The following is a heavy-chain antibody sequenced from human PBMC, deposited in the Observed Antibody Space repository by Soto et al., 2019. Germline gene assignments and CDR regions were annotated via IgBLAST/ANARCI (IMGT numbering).Heavy chain of an antibody. CDR2: IIPILGIA. D-gene: IGHD6-19*01. Sequence: QVQLVQSGAEVKKPGSSVKVSCKASGGTFSSYTISWVRQAPGQGLEWMGRIIPILGIANYAQKFQGRVTITADKSTSTAYMELSSLRSEDTAVYYCAIPLAVAGTDAFDIWGQVTMVTVSS. J-gene: IGHJ3*02. CDR1: GGTFSSYT. CDR3: AIPLAVAGTDAFDI. V-gene: IGHV1-69*02.